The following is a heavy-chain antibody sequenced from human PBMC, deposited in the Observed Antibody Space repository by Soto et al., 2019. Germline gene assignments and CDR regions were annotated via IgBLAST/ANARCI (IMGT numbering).Heavy chain of an antibody. CDR2: ISYDGSNK. V-gene: IGHV3-30*18. Sequence: GGSLRLSCAASGFTFSSYGMHWVRQAPGKGLEWVAVISYDGSNKYYADSVKGRFTISRDNSKNTLYLQMNSLRAEDTAVYYCAKVRAPHSGSYPLDYWGQGTLVTVSS. CDR3: AKVRAPHSGSYPLDY. J-gene: IGHJ4*02. CDR1: GFTFSSYG. D-gene: IGHD1-26*01.